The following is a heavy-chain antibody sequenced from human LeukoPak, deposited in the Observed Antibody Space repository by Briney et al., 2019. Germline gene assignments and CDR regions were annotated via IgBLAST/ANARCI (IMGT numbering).Heavy chain of an antibody. CDR3: TRLRDGYDSDY. CDR2: ISTSGDST. J-gene: IGHJ4*02. Sequence: GGSLRLSCAASGFTFSSYAMTWVRQAPGKGLEWVSAISTSGDSTYYADSVRGRFTISRDNSKNTLYLQMNTLRAEDTAMYYCTRLRDGYDSDYWGQGTLVTVSS. V-gene: IGHV3-23*01. CDR1: GFTFSSYA. D-gene: IGHD5-24*01.